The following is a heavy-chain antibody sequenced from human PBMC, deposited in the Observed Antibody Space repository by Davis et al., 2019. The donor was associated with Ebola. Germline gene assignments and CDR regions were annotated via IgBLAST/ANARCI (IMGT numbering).Heavy chain of an antibody. CDR1: GITFSTYW. Sequence: GGSLRLSCAASGITFSTYWMSWVRQAPGKGLEWVSYISGDSRTIFYADAVKGRFAISRDNGKNSLYLQMNSLTDADTAMYYCARHDDYWGQGTLVTVSS. J-gene: IGHJ4*02. V-gene: IGHV3-48*02. CDR3: ARHDDY. CDR2: ISGDSRTI.